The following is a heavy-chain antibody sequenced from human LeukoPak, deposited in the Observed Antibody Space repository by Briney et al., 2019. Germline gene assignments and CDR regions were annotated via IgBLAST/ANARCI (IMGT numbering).Heavy chain of an antibody. CDR2: MYTGGTT. CDR1: GFTVSGTH. J-gene: IGHJ4*02. Sequence: GGSLRPSCAASGFTVSGTHMSWVRQAPGKGLEWVAAMYTGGTTYYADSVTGRFTISRDNSKNTLYLHMNSLRAEDTAVYYCAKDEATSGGGLASWGQGTLVSVSS. CDR3: AKDEATSGGGLAS. D-gene: IGHD3-16*01. V-gene: IGHV3-53*01.